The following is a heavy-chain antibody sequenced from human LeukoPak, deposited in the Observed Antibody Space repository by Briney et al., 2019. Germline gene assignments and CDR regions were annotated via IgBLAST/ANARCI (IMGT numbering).Heavy chain of an antibody. V-gene: IGHV1-8*01. CDR3: ARRLSAARIAAAGPGVLRH. D-gene: IGHD6-13*01. Sequence: GASVKVSCKASGYTFTSYDINWVRQATGQGLEWMGWMNPNSGNTGYAQKFQGRVTMTRNTSISTAYMELSSLRSEDTAVYYCARRLSAARIAAAGPGVLRHWGQGTLVTVSS. CDR2: MNPNSGNT. J-gene: IGHJ4*02. CDR1: GYTFTSYD.